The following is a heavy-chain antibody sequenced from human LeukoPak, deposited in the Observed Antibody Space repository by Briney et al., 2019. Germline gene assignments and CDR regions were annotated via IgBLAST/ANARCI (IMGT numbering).Heavy chain of an antibody. CDR1: GYTFTSSD. J-gene: IGHJ3*02. D-gene: IGHD3-10*01. Sequence: ASVKVSCKASGYTFTSSDINWVRQATGQGLEWMGWMKPNSGNTGYAQKFQGRVTMTRNTSISTAYMELSSLRSEDTAVYYCARDHYYGSGSYESAFDIWGQGTMVTVSS. V-gene: IGHV1-8*02. CDR2: MKPNSGNT. CDR3: ARDHYYGSGSYESAFDI.